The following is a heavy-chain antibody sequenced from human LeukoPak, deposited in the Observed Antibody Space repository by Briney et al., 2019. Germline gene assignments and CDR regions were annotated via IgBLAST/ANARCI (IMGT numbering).Heavy chain of an antibody. V-gene: IGHV3-23*01. CDR3: ARLISTSSSRFSDY. D-gene: IGHD6-6*01. J-gene: IGHJ4*02. Sequence: GGSLRLSCAASGFTFSSYAMSWVRQAPGKGLEWVSAISISGENTYYADSVKGRFTISRDTSRNTLYLQMHSLRAEDTAVYYCARLISTSSSRFSDYWGQGTLVAVSS. CDR2: ISISGENT. CDR1: GFTFSSYA.